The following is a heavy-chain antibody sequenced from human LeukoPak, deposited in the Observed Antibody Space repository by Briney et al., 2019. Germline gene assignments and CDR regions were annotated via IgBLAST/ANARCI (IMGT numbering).Heavy chain of an antibody. D-gene: IGHD3-10*01. V-gene: IGHV3-7*01. J-gene: IGHJ4*02. CDR2: INQDGSES. Sequence: GGSLRLSCAASGFTFSTYWLGWVRQAPGKGLEWVAHINQDGSESEYVDSVKGRFTISRDNAMNSLYLQMNSLRAEDTAVYYCARDVFYGSGSYYSLWGQGTLVTVSS. CDR3: ARDVFYGSGSYYSL. CDR1: GFTFSTYW.